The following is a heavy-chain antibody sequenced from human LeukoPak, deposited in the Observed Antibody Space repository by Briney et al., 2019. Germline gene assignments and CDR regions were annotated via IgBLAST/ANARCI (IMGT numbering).Heavy chain of an antibody. D-gene: IGHD3-10*01. J-gene: IGHJ4*02. Sequence: PGGSLRLSCAASGFTFKNAWMNWVRQAPGKGLEWVGRIKSKTDGGTTDYAAPVKGRFTISRDDSKNTLYLQMNSLKTEDTAVYYCTTGLITMVRGADGAVDYWGQGTLVTVSS. CDR2: IKSKTDGGTT. CDR3: TTGLITMVRGADGAVDY. V-gene: IGHV3-15*01. CDR1: GFTFKNAW.